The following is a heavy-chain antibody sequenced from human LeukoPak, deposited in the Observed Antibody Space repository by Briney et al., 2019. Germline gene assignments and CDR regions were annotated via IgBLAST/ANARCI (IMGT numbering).Heavy chain of an antibody. D-gene: IGHD1-1*01. CDR1: GFTFSNYG. Sequence: GGSLRLSCAASGFTFSNYGMHWVRQASGKGLEWVAFIRFDGSDKYYRDSVKGRFTISRDNSKTTLYLQMNSLRDEDTALYYCAKVLGRNRNDVNFDCWGQGTLVTVSS. CDR2: IRFDGSDK. V-gene: IGHV3-30*02. J-gene: IGHJ4*02. CDR3: AKVLGRNRNDVNFDC.